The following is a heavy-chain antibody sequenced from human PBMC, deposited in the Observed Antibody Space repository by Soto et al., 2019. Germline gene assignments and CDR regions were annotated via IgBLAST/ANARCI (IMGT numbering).Heavy chain of an antibody. D-gene: IGHD1-26*01. J-gene: IGHJ4*02. CDR1: CGSISSYY. V-gene: IGHV4-59*01. CDR2: IYYSEST. Sequence: VQLQESGPGLVKPSETLSLTCTVSCGSISSYYWSWIRQPPGKGLEWIGYIYYSESTNYNPSLKSRVTISVDTSKNQCSLKLSSVTAADTAVYYCARGTGAGGIDYWGQGTLVTVSS. CDR3: ARGTGAGGIDY.